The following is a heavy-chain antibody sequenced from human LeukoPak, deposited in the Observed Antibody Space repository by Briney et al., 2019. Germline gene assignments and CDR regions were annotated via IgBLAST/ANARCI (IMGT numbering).Heavy chain of an antibody. CDR1: GGSISSYY. Sequence: SETLSLTWTVSGGSISSYYWSWIRQPPGKGLEWIGYIYYSGSTNYNPSLKSRVTISVDTSKNQFSLKLSSVTAADTAVYYCARSPLGYYDLDYYYMDVWGKGTTVTVSS. CDR3: ARSPLGYYDLDYYYMDV. V-gene: IGHV4-59*01. D-gene: IGHD3-3*01. J-gene: IGHJ6*03. CDR2: IYYSGST.